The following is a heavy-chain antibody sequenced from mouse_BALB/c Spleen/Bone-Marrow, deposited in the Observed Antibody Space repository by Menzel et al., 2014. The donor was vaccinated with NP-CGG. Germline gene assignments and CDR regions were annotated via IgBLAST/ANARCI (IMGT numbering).Heavy chain of an antibody. CDR2: ISPSNGGT. Sequence: VQLQESGAELVKPGASVKLSCKAPGYTFTSYYMYWVKQRPGQGLEWIGEISPSNGGTNFNEKFKSKATLTVDKSSSTAYMQLSSLTSEDSAVYYCTRSYYGNYFDVWGAGTTVTVSS. D-gene: IGHD2-1*01. CDR3: TRSYYGNYFDV. V-gene: IGHV1S81*02. CDR1: GYTFTSYY. J-gene: IGHJ1*01.